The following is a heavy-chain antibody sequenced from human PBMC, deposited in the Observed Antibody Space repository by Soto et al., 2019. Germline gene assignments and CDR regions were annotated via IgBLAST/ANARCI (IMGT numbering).Heavy chain of an antibody. D-gene: IGHD3-9*01. CDR2: INHSGST. J-gene: IGHJ4*02. CDR1: GGSFSGYY. CDR3: ARGSLRYFDWLSSPPFDY. Sequence: PSETLSLTCAVYGGSFSGYYWSWIRQPPGKWLEWIGEINHSGSTNYNPSLKSRVTISVDTSKNQFSLKLSSVTAADTAVYYCARGSLRYFDWLSSPPFDYWGQGXLVTVYS. V-gene: IGHV4-34*01.